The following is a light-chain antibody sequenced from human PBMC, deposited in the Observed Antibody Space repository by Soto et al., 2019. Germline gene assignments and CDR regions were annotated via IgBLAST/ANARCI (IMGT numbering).Light chain of an antibody. CDR2: EVS. J-gene: IGLJ3*02. CDR1: TGDVGGYNY. V-gene: IGLV2-14*01. Sequence: QSALTQPASVSGSPGQSITISCTGTTGDVGGYNYVSWYQQYPGKAPKLMIYEVSNRPSGVSNRFSSSKSGNTASLTISGLQAEDEADYYCSSYTSSSTLVFGGGTKLTVL. CDR3: SSYTSSSTLV.